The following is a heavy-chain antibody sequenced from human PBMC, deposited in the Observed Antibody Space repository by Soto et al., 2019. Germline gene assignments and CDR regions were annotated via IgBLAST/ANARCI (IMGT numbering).Heavy chain of an antibody. D-gene: IGHD3-3*01. CDR1: GASISSGDYY. CDR3: ARWWSGSRQGFDP. Sequence: SETLSLTCTVSGASISSGDYYWSWIRQHPGRGLEWIGYIFYTGSTFYTPSLKSRVTISVDTSKNQFSLKLSSVTAADTAVYYCARWWSGSRQGFDPWGQGTLVTVSS. J-gene: IGHJ5*02. V-gene: IGHV4-31*03. CDR2: IFYTGST.